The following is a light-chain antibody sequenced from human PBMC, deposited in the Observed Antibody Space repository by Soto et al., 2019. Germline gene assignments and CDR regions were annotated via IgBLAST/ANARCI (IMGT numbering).Light chain of an antibody. V-gene: IGKV3-15*01. J-gene: IGKJ1*01. CDR3: QQYDSWPSWT. Sequence: EIVMTQSPATLSVSPGERATLSCRASQSISFPLAWSQQQPGQGPRLLIYGASTRDTGTPARFSGSGSGTEFTLTISSLQSEDFAVYYCQQYDSWPSWTFGQGTKVEIK. CDR1: QSISFP. CDR2: GAS.